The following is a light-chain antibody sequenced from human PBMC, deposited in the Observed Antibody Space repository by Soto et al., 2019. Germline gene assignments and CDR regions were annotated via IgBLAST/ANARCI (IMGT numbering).Light chain of an antibody. CDR1: SSDVGGYDY. CDR3: ISYAGIDILV. J-gene: IGLJ2*01. CDR2: EVT. V-gene: IGLV2-14*01. Sequence: QSALTQPASVSGSPGQSITISCTGTSSDVGGYDYVSWYQQHPGKAPKFMIYEVTNRPSGVSHRFSGSKSGNTASLTVSGLQAEDEADYYCISYAGIDILVFGGGTKLTVL.